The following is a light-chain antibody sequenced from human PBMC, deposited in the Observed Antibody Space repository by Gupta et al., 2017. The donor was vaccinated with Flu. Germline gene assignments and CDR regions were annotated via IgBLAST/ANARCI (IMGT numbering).Light chain of an antibody. CDR2: DDN. CDR1: SIGTKS. J-gene: IGLJ3*02. CDR3: QVWDSGSDQPV. Sequence: SYVLTQPPSVSVAPGQTARITRGGNSIGTKSVHWYQLKPGQAPVVVVHDDNDRPSGIPERFSGSNSGNTATLTISRVEAGDEADYYCQVWDSGSDQPVFGGGTQVSVL. V-gene: IGLV3-21*02.